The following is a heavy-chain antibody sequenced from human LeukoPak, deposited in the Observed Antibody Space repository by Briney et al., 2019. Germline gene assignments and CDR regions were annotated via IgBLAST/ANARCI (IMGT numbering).Heavy chain of an antibody. CDR2: ISGSGGST. CDR3: AKDTEQWLVPYFDY. CDR1: GFTFSSYA. J-gene: IGHJ4*02. V-gene: IGHV3-23*01. D-gene: IGHD6-19*01. Sequence: GSLRLSCGASGFTFSSYAMSWVRQAPGKGLEWVSAISGSGGSTYYADSVKGRFTISRDNSKNTLYLQMNSLRAEDTAVYYCAKDTEQWLVPYFDYWGQGTLVTVSS.